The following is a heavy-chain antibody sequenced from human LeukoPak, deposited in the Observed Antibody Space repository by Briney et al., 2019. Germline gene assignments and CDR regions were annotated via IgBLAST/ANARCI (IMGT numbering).Heavy chain of an antibody. Sequence: GASVKVSCKASGYTFTSYYMHWVRQAPGQGLEWMGIINPSGGSTSYAQKFQGRVTMTRDMSTSTVYMELSSLRSEDTAVYYCARDRGEGGIVGAIYAFDIWGQGTMVTVSS. J-gene: IGHJ3*02. D-gene: IGHD1-26*01. CDR3: ARDRGEGGIVGAIYAFDI. CDR2: INPSGGST. V-gene: IGHV1-46*01. CDR1: GYTFTSYY.